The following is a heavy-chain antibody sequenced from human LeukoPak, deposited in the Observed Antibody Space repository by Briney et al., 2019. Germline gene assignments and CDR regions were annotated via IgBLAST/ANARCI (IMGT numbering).Heavy chain of an antibody. CDR1: GFTFSDYY. J-gene: IGHJ4*02. CDR2: ISSSSSYT. Sequence: GGSLRLSCAASGFTFSDYYMSWIRQAPGKGLEWVSYISSSSSYTNYADSVRGRFTISRDNAKNSLYLQMNSLRAEDTAVYYCARAYSSGWYYFDYWGQGTLVTVSS. V-gene: IGHV3-11*03. CDR3: ARAYSSGWYYFDY. D-gene: IGHD6-19*01.